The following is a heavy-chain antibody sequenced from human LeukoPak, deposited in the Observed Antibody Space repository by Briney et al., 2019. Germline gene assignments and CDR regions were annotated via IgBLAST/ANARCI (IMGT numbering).Heavy chain of an antibody. V-gene: IGHV3-33*08. D-gene: IGHD6-13*01. Sequence: GRSLRLSCAASGFTFSSYGMHWVRQAPGKGLEWVAVIWYDGSNKYYADSVKGRFTISRDNSKNTLYLQMNSLRAEDTAVYYCARDPGYSSSWSDDAFDIWGQGTMVTVSS. CDR1: GFTFSSYG. J-gene: IGHJ3*02. CDR2: IWYDGSNK. CDR3: ARDPGYSSSWSDDAFDI.